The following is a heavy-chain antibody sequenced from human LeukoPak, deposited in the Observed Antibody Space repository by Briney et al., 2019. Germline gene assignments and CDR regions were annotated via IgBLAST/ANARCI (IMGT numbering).Heavy chain of an antibody. CDR3: ARDRRRGDGMDV. CDR1: GGSISSYY. D-gene: IGHD3-10*01. V-gene: IGHV4-59*01. Sequence: TSETLSLTCTVSGGSISSYYWSWIRQPPGKGLEWIGYIYYSGSTNYNPSLKSRVTISVDTSKNQFSLKLSSVTAADTAVYYCARDRRRGDGMDVWGQGTTVTVSS. CDR2: IYYSGST. J-gene: IGHJ6*02.